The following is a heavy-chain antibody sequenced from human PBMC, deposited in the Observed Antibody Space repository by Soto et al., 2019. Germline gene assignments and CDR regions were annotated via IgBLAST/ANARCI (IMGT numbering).Heavy chain of an antibody. J-gene: IGHJ6*02. CDR3: ARSLGYCSGGSCYSDYGMDV. D-gene: IGHD2-15*01. Sequence: EVQLVESGGGLVKPGGSLRLSCAASGFTFSSYSMNWVRQAPGKGLEWVSSISSSSSYIYYADSVKGRFTISRDNAKNSLYLQMNSLRAEDTAVHYCARSLGYCSGGSCYSDYGMDVWGQGTTVTVSS. V-gene: IGHV3-21*01. CDR2: ISSSSSYI. CDR1: GFTFSSYS.